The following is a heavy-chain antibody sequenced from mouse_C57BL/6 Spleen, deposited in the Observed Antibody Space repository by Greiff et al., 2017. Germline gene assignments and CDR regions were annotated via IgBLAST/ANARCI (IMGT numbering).Heavy chain of an antibody. Sequence: QVQLQQPGAELVKPGASVKLSCKASGYTFTSYWMQWVKQRPGQGLEWIGEIDPSDSYTNYNQKFKGKATLTVDTSSSKAYMQLSSLTSEDSAVYYCARHGNYFDYWGQGTTLTVSS. J-gene: IGHJ2*01. CDR1: GYTFTSYW. CDR3: ARHGNYFDY. V-gene: IGHV1-50*01. D-gene: IGHD2-1*01. CDR2: IDPSDSYT.